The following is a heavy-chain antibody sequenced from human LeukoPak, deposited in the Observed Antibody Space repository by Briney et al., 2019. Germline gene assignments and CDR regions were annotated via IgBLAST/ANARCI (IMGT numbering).Heavy chain of an antibody. CDR1: GGSFSGYY. D-gene: IGHD5-24*01. J-gene: IGHJ6*03. V-gene: IGHV4-34*01. Sequence: SETLSLTCAVYGGSFSGYYWSWIRQPPGKGLEWIGEINHSGSTNYNPSLKSRVTISVDTSKNQFSLKLSSVTAADTAVYYCARGRWRYYMDVWGKGTTVTVSS. CDR2: INHSGST. CDR3: ARGRWRYYMDV.